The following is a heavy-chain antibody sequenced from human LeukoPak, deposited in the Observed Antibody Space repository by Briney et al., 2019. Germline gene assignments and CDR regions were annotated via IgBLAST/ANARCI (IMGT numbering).Heavy chain of an antibody. D-gene: IGHD1-20*01. CDR3: ARRYNWKAFDL. V-gene: IGHV3-23*01. CDR1: GFTFSAAA. Sequence: GGSLRLSCAASGFTFSAAAMNWVRQAPGKGLEWVSTINYNGGSTYYADSVEGRFTISRDNSKNTLYLQMNSLRAEDTAIYYCARRYNWKAFDLWGRGTLVTVSS. J-gene: IGHJ2*01. CDR2: INYNGGST.